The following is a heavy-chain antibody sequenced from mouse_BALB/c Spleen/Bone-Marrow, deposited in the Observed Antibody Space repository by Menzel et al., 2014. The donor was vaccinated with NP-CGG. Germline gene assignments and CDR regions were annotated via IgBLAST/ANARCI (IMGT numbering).Heavy chain of an antibody. D-gene: IGHD2-14*01. CDR3: SRGVLAYFDY. CDR2: IDPYSGGT. Sequence: ESGPELVKPGASVKVSCKASGYAFTNYNMNWVKQSHGKSLEWIGYIDPYSGGTNYNQKLRGKATLTVDKSSSTAYMHLNSLTSEDSAVYYCSRGVLAYFDYWGQGTTLTVSS. V-gene: IGHV1S135*01. J-gene: IGHJ2*01. CDR1: GYAFTNYN.